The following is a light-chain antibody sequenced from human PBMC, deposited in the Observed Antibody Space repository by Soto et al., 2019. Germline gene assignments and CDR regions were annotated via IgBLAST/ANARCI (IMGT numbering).Light chain of an antibody. J-gene: IGLJ2*01. CDR1: SSDVGAYDC. CDR3: ASYTTSSTLL. Sequence: QSALTQPASVSGSPGQSIAISCTGTSSDVGAYDCVSWYQQHPGKAPKLLIHDVIKRPSGVPDRFSGSKSGNTASLTISGLQAEDEADYYCASYTTSSTLLFGGGTKVTVL. CDR2: DVI. V-gene: IGLV2-14*03.